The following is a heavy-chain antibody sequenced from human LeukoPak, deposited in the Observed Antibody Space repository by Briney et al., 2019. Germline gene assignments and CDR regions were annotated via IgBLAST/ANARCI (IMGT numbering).Heavy chain of an antibody. J-gene: IGHJ4*02. CDR1: GGSINSYY. V-gene: IGHV4-59*08. Sequence: SETLSPTCTVAGGSINSYYWSWIRQPPGKGVEWVGYTYYSGSTRYNPSLTSRVTISVDTSKNQFSLKLTSVTAADTAVYYCARGSGYYWLVPSDYWGQGPLVTASS. CDR3: ARGSGYYWLVPSDY. CDR2: TYYSGST. D-gene: IGHD1-1*01.